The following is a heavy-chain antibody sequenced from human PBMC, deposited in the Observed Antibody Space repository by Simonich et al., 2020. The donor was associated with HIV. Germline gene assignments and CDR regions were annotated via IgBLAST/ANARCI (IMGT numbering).Heavy chain of an antibody. D-gene: IGHD3-9*01. Sequence: QVQLQESSPGLVKPSETLSLTCAVSGYSIRNGYYWGWIRQPPGKGLEWIVSIYHSGKTYYNPSLKSRVTISVDTSKNQFSLNLTSVTAADTAVYYCARADWESDLHWYFDLWGRGTLVTVSS. J-gene: IGHJ2*01. V-gene: IGHV4-38-2*01. CDR3: ARADWESDLHWYFDL. CDR1: GYSIRNGYY. CDR2: IYHSGKT.